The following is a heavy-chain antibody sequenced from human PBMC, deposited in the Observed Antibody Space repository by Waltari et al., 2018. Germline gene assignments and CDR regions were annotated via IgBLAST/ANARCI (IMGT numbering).Heavy chain of an antibody. CDR2: IYSNNKT. D-gene: IGHD6-19*01. CDR1: GFRVGSSY. Sequence: EVQLVESGGGLVRPGGSLRLSCAASGFRVGSSYLSWVRQAPGKGLEWGSSIYSNNKTHYLVSVKGRFTISRDNSKSTLYLQMDSLRAEDTAMYYCAKSPMAGTIYFDSWGQGALVTVSS. CDR3: AKSPMAGTIYFDS. V-gene: IGHV3-53*01. J-gene: IGHJ4*02.